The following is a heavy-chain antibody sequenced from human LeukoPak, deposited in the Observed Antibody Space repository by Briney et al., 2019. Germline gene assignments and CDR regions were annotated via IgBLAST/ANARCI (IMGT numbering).Heavy chain of an antibody. V-gene: IGHV3-7*01. D-gene: IGHD3-3*01. CDR3: ARDAATYYDFWSGYYGGWFDP. CDR1: GFTFSSYW. CDR2: IKQDGSEK. J-gene: IGHJ5*02. Sequence: GGSLRLSCAASGFTFSSYWMSWVRQAPGKGLEWVANIKQDGSEKYYVDSVKGRFTISRDNAKNSLYLQMNSLRAEDTAVYYCARDAATYYDFWSGYYGGWFDPWGQGTLVTVSS.